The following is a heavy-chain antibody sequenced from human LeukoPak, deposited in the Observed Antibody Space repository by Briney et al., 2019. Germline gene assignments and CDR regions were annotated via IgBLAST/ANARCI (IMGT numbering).Heavy chain of an antibody. D-gene: IGHD3-10*01. CDR3: ARGGAWFGEAIWDY. V-gene: IGHV1-8*02. CDR2: MNPNSGNT. J-gene: IGHJ4*02. Sequence: ASVKVSCKASGYTFTSHGISWVRQATGQGLEWMGWMNPNSGNTGYAQKFQGRVTMTRNTSISTAYMELSSLRSEDTAVYYCARGGAWFGEAIWDYWGQGTLVTVSS. CDR1: GYTFTSHG.